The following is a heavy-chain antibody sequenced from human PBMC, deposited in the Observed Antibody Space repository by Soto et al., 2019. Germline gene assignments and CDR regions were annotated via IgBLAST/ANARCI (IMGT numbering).Heavy chain of an antibody. CDR2: IYHSGSA. D-gene: IGHD3-3*01. CDR1: GQYIKSNFL. Sequence: PPETLSLTCTVSGQYIKSNFLWAWDRHSQEKNLEGIGEIYHSGSAIYTQSLKNRVTLSLDESKNEFSLNLDSVTAADTAIYYWVRSVILSGGSYRGLIRLHYFDTWGPGTLVTVPQ. CDR3: VRSVILSGGSYRGLIRLHYFDT. V-gene: IGHV4-4*03. J-gene: IGHJ4*02.